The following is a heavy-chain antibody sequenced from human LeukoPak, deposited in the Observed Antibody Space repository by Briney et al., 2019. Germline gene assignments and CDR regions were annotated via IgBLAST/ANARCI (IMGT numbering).Heavy chain of an antibody. V-gene: IGHV4-38-2*01. D-gene: IGHD6-19*01. CDR1: GYSISSGYY. Sequence: SETLSLTCAVSGYSISSGYYWGWIRQPPGKGLEWIGSIYHSGSTYYNPSLKSRVTISVDTSKNQFSLKLSSVTAADTAVYYCVIAVAGTIDYWGQGTLVTVSS. CDR2: IYHSGST. J-gene: IGHJ4*02. CDR3: VIAVAGTIDY.